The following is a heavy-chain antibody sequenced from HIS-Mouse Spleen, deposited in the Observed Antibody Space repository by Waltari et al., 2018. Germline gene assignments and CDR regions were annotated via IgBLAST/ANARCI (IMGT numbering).Heavy chain of an antibody. CDR2: IDWDDDK. D-gene: IGHD6-13*01. Sequence: QVTLRESGPALVKPTQTLTLTCTFSGFSLSTSGMCVSWIRQPPGKALEWLARIDWDDDKYYSTTLRTRLTISKGTSKNQVVLTMTNMDRVDTATYDCARIGYSSSSSVLSDYWGQGTLVTVSS. CDR3: ARIGYSSSSSVLSDY. J-gene: IGHJ4*02. CDR1: GFSLSTSGMC. V-gene: IGHV2-70*15.